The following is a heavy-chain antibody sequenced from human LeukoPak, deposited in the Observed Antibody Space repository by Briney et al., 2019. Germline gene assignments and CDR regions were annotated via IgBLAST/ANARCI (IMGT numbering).Heavy chain of an antibody. CDR3: TSLGDGYNYIDI. J-gene: IGHJ3*02. Sequence: GGSLRLSCAASGFTFSGSAMHWVRQASGKGLERVGRIRSKANSYATAYAASVKGRFTISRDDSKNTAHLQMNSLKTEDTAVYYCTSLGDGYNYIDIWGQGTMVTVSS. D-gene: IGHD5-24*01. V-gene: IGHV3-73*01. CDR1: GFTFSGSA. CDR2: IRSKANSYAT.